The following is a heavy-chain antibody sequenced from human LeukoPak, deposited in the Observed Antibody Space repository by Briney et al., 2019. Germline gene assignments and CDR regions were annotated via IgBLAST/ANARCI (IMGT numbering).Heavy chain of an antibody. J-gene: IGHJ4*02. CDR2: TSTYNGNT. CDR1: GYTFTNFG. D-gene: IGHD4-17*01. V-gene: IGHV1-18*01. Sequence: ASVKVSCKTSGYTFTNFGISWVRQAPGQGLEWMGWTSTYNGNTKYAEKVQGRVTMTTDTSTSTAYMEMRSLRSDDTATYYCARDSRDYGDYVDHWGQGTLVTVSS. CDR3: ARDSRDYGDYVDH.